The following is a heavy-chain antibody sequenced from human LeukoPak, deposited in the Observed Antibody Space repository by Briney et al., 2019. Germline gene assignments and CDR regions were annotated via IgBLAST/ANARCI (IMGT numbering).Heavy chain of an antibody. J-gene: IGHJ4*02. CDR3: ASLAKDIVVVPAAPVFDY. CDR2: IKQDGSEK. D-gene: IGHD2-2*01. V-gene: IGHV3-7*01. Sequence: GGSLRLSCAASGFTFSSYWMSWVRQAPGKGLEWVANIKQDGSEKYYVDSVKGRFTISRDNAKNSPYLQMNSLRAEDTAVYYCASLAKDIVVVPAAPVFDYWGQGTLVTVSS. CDR1: GFTFSSYW.